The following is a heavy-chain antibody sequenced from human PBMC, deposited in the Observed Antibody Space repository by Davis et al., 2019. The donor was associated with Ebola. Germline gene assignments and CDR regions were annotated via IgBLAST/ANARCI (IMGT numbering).Heavy chain of an antibody. Sequence: ASVKVSCKASGYIFTAYFMHWVRQAPGQGLEWMGLINPSIGNTSLAQKFQGRVTLTRDTSTNTVHMDLSSLISEDTAIYYCASGEFVDFWGQGTLVTVSS. V-gene: IGHV1-46*01. CDR2: INPSIGNT. J-gene: IGHJ4*02. CDR3: ASGEFVDF. CDR1: GYIFTAYF. D-gene: IGHD7-27*01.